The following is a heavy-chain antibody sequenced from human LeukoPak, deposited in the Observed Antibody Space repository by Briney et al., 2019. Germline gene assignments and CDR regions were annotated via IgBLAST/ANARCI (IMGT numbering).Heavy chain of an antibody. CDR1: GFSFRDYA. CDR3: ARPSTTFIVGVPALDS. V-gene: IGHV3-30*14. J-gene: IGHJ4*02. Sequence: GGSLRLSCAASGFSFRDYAMHWVRQAPGKGLEWVAVISYDGYNTYYAESVKGRFTFSRDNVKNTLYLQLNNLRPEDTAVYYCARPSTTFIVGVPALDSWGQGTLVTVSS. CDR2: ISYDGYNT. D-gene: IGHD2/OR15-2a*01.